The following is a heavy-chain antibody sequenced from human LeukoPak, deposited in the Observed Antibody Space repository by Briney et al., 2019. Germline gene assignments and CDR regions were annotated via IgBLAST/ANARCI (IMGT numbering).Heavy chain of an antibody. V-gene: IGHV3-7*03. CDR3: AREGVYGDPPSAYGMDV. CDR2: IKQDESEK. D-gene: IGHD4-17*01. CDR1: GFTFSRYW. Sequence: GGSLRLSCAASGFTFSRYWMSWVRQAPGKGLEWVANIKQDESEKDYVDSVEGRFTISRDNAKNSLYLQMNSLRAEDTAVYYCAREGVYGDPPSAYGMDVWGQGTTVTVSS. J-gene: IGHJ6*02.